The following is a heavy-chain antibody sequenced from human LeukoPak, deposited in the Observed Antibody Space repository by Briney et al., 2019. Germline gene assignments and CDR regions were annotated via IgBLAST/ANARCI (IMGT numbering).Heavy chain of an antibody. CDR3: AKDIVVVPAADYYYYYGMDV. CDR2: INPNSGGT. CDR1: GYTFTGYY. V-gene: IGHV1-2*02. J-gene: IGHJ6*02. Sequence: ASVKVSCKASGYTFTGYYMHWVRQAPGQGLEWMGWINPNSGGTNYAQKFQGRVPMTRDTSISTAYMELSRLRSDDTAVYYCAKDIVVVPAADYYYYYGMDVWGQGTTVTVSS. D-gene: IGHD2-2*01.